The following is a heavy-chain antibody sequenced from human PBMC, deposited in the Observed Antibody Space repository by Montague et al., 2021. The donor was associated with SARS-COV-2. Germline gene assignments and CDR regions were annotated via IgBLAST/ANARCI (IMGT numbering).Heavy chain of an antibody. D-gene: IGHD3-22*01. Sequence: SLRLSCAASGFTFSSYALTWVRQAPGKGLEWVSAISNSGGRTHYADSVKGWFTISRDNSKNTLYLQMNSLRGEDTAIYYCAKSGVVINPYYYYGMDVWGQGTTVTVSS. V-gene: IGHV3-23*01. J-gene: IGHJ6*02. CDR2: ISNSGGRT. CDR1: GFTFSSYA. CDR3: AKSGVVINPYYYYGMDV.